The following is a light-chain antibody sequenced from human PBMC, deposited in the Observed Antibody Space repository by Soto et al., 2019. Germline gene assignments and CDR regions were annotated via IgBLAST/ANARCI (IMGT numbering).Light chain of an antibody. CDR1: VLAKKY. CDR3: YSATDNSWV. J-gene: IGLJ3*02. Sequence: SYELTQPSSVSVSPGQTARITCSGDVLAKKYARWWFQQRPGQTPVLVIYKDSERPSGIPERFSGSSSGTTVTLTISGAQVEDEADYYCYSATDNSWVFGGGTKLTVL. V-gene: IGLV3-27*01. CDR2: KDS.